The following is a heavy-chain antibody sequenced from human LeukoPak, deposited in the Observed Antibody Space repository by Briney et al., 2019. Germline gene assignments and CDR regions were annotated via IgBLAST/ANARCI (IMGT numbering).Heavy chain of an antibody. J-gene: IGHJ5*02. CDR1: GYSFSDYW. V-gene: IGHV5-51*01. Sequence: GESLEVSCKGSGYSFSDYWIGWVRQMPGKGLEWMAVIYPGDSRTRYNPSFQGQVTISVDKSINTAYLKWSSLKASDTALYYCACRMFASNWFQPWGQGTLVTVSS. CDR3: ACRMFASNWFQP. CDR2: IYPGDSRT. D-gene: IGHD3-10*02.